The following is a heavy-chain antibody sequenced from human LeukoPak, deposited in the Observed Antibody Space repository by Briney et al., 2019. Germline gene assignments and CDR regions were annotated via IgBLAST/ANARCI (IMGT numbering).Heavy chain of an antibody. J-gene: IGHJ6*02. CDR1: GYTFTGYY. Sequence: ASVKVSRKASGYTFTGYYMHWVRPAPGQGLEWMGWINPNSGGTNYAQKFQGRVTMTRDTSISTAYMELSRLRSDDTAVYYCARNRPTDYDFWSGPFDYGMDVWGQGTTVTVSS. V-gene: IGHV1-2*02. D-gene: IGHD3-3*01. CDR3: ARNRPTDYDFWSGPFDYGMDV. CDR2: INPNSGGT.